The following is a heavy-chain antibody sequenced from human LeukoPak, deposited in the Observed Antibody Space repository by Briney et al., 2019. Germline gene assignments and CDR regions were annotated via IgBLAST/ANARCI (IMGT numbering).Heavy chain of an antibody. V-gene: IGHV3-30*18. Sequence: PGGSLRLSCAASGFTLSNYGMHWVRQAPGKGLEWLAVISYDGSNKYYADSVKGRFTISRDNSKNTLYLQMNSLRAEDTAVYYCAKRNLGNIDYWGQGTLVTVSS. CDR2: ISYDGSNK. D-gene: IGHD3-16*01. J-gene: IGHJ4*02. CDR3: AKRNLGNIDY. CDR1: GFTLSNYG.